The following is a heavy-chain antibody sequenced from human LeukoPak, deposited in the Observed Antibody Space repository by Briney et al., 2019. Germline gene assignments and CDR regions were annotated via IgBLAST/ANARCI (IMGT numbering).Heavy chain of an antibody. CDR3: ARDYKYAFDN. V-gene: IGHV3-48*01. D-gene: IGHD5-24*01. CDR2: IGIDSGNT. CDR1: GFTFSDYS. Sequence: GGSLRLSCAASGFTFSDYSMNWVHQAPGKGLEWISYIGIDSGNTNYADSVKGRFTISGDKAKNSLYPQMNSLRVEDTAVYYCARDYKYAFDNWGQGTLVTVSS. J-gene: IGHJ4*02.